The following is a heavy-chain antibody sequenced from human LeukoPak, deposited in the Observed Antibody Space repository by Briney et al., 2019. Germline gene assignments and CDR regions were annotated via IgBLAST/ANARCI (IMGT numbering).Heavy chain of an antibody. CDR1: GGSISGYY. CDR3: ARRVREMATINWYFDF. J-gene: IGHJ2*01. CDR2: IYYSGST. Sequence: SETLSLTCTVSGGSISGYYWSWIRQPPGKGLEWIGYIYYSGSTNYNPSLKSRVTISVDTSKNQFSLKLSSVTAADTAVYYCARRVREMATINWYFDFWGRGTVVTVSS. D-gene: IGHD5-24*01. V-gene: IGHV4-59*08.